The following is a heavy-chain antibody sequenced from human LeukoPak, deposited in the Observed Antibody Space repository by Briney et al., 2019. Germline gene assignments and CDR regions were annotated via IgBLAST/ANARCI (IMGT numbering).Heavy chain of an antibody. V-gene: IGHV4-34*01. CDR2: INHSVST. Sequence: SETLSLTCAVYGGSFSGYYWSWIRQPPGKGLEWIGEINHSVSTNYNPSLKSRVTISVDTSKNQFSLKLSSVTAADTAVYYCARVDSSGHTGYWGQGTLVTVSS. CDR3: ARVDSSGHTGY. J-gene: IGHJ4*02. CDR1: GGSFSGYY. D-gene: IGHD6-19*01.